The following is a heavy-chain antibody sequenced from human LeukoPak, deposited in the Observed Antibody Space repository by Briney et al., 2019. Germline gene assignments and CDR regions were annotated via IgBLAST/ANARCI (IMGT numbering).Heavy chain of an antibody. D-gene: IGHD3-10*01. CDR3: AREPVRKRWFDS. J-gene: IGHJ5*01. CDR2: IKYDGSDK. V-gene: IGHV3-7*03. Sequence: GGSLRVSCTAPGFTFSNYWMSWVRQAPNKGLEWVANIKYDGSDKYYVDSVKGRLSISRDNANNSLYLQMLSLRTEDTAVYYCAREPVRKRWFDSWGQGTLVTVSS. CDR1: GFTFSNYW.